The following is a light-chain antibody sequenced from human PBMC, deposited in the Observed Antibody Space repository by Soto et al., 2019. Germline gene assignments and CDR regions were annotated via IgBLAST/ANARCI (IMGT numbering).Light chain of an antibody. CDR1: QSVGSY. V-gene: IGKV3-11*01. Sequence: EIVLTQSPATLSLSPGERATLSCRASQSVGSYLTWYQQKPGQAPRLLIYDASNRATGIPARFSGSGSGTDFSLTISSLEPEDFAVYYCQQRSSWPPSITFGQGTRLELK. CDR3: QQRSSWPPSIT. J-gene: IGKJ5*01. CDR2: DAS.